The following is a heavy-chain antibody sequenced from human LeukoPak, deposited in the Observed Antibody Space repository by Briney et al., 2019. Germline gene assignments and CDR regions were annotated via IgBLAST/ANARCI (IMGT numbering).Heavy chain of an antibody. D-gene: IGHD7-27*01. CDR1: GYSFTSYY. CDR3: ARGGVAKLGPLDL. Sequence: ASVKVSCKASGYSFTSYYMHWVRQAPGRGLEWMGIINPSDSSTSYAQKFQGRVTMTRDTSTSTVYMELSSLRSEDTAVYYCARGGVAKLGPLDLWGQGTLVTVSS. CDR2: INPSDSST. V-gene: IGHV1-46*01. J-gene: IGHJ5*02.